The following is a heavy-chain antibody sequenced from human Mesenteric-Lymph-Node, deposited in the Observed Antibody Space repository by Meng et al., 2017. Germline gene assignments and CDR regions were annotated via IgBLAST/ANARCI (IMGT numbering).Heavy chain of an antibody. CDR2: INSGGGT. CDR1: GFTFSSYA. J-gene: IGHJ4*02. Sequence: GESLKISCATSGFTFSSYAMSWVRQAPGKGLEWVSAINSGGGTYYADSVKGRFTTSRDNSKNTVYLQMNSLRAEDTAVYYCARDHDIAAAGPDYWGQGTLVTVSS. V-gene: IGHV3-23*01. CDR3: ARDHDIAAAGPDY. D-gene: IGHD6-13*01.